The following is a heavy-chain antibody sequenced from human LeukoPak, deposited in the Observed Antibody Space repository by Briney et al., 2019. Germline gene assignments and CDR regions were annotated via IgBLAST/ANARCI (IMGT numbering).Heavy chain of an antibody. D-gene: IGHD2/OR15-2a*01. CDR3: ARSGRCSTTACSFDY. Sequence: GGSLTLSCAPSGFDLSDYSMNWVRQAPGKPPEWISYISTSSTTKFYADSVRGRFTVYRDNAKKSLYLQMDSLRVDDTAVYYCARSGRCSTTACSFDYWGQGTLVTVSS. J-gene: IGHJ4*02. V-gene: IGHV3-48*01. CDR2: ISTSSTTK. CDR1: GFDLSDYS.